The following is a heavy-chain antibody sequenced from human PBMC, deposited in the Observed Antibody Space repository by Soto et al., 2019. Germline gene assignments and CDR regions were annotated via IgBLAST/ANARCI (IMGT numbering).Heavy chain of an antibody. Sequence: EVQLLESGGNLAQPGGSLRLSCAGSGFMFSRVDMFWVRQVPGKGLEWVSATSGDGSLKFYAESVKGRFAISRDNFKSTVFLQLTGLRVDDTAVYFCARRQPCSGGTCYPLDSWGQGTLVTVSS. CDR3: ARRQPCSGGTCYPLDS. V-gene: IGHV3-23*01. D-gene: IGHD2-15*01. CDR1: GFMFSRVD. CDR2: TSGDGSLK. J-gene: IGHJ4*02.